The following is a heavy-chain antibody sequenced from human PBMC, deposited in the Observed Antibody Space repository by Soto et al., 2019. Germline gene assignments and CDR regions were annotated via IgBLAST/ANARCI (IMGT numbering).Heavy chain of an antibody. CDR2: INAYNGNT. CDR1: GYTFTSYG. V-gene: IGHV1-18*01. CDR3: ARDVGSNSSGWYGGTFDP. D-gene: IGHD6-19*01. J-gene: IGHJ5*02. Sequence: ASVKVSCKASGYTFTSYGISWVRQAPGQGLEWMGWINAYNGNTNYAQKLQGRVTMTTDTSTSTAYMELSRLRSDDTAVYYCARDVGSNSSGWYGGTFDPWGQGTLVTVSS.